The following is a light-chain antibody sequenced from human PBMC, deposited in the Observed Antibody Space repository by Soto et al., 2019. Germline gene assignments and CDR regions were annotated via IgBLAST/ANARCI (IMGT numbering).Light chain of an antibody. CDR1: QSISSSF. CDR3: QQYDNSPIT. V-gene: IGKV3-20*01. CDR2: VAS. J-gene: IGKJ5*01. Sequence: EIVLTQSPGILSLSPGERASLSCGASQSISSSFLAWYQQKPGQAPRLLIYVASSRATGIPERFSGTGSETDFTLTISRLEPEDFAVYYCQQYDNSPITFGQGTRLEIK.